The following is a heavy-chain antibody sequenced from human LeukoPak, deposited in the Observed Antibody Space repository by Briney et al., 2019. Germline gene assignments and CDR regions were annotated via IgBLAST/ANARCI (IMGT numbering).Heavy chain of an antibody. V-gene: IGHV1-2*02. CDR3: ARGSLIVVGDFDY. J-gene: IGHJ4*02. CDR1: GYTFTAYY. CDR2: INPNSGGT. Sequence: ASVKVSCKASGYTFTAYYIHWVRQAPGQGLEWMGWINPNSGGTNYAEKFQGGVTMTRDTSISTAYMELSRLRSDDTAVYYCARGSLIVVGDFDYWGQGTLVTVSS. D-gene: IGHD3-22*01.